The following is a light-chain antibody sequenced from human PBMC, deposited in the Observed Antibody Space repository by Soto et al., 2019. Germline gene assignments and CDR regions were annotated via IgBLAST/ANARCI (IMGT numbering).Light chain of an antibody. J-gene: IGLJ2*01. V-gene: IGLV1-40*01. CDR1: SSNIGAGYD. Sequence: QPVLAQPPSVSGAPGQRVTISCTGSSSNIGAGYDVHWYQQLPGTAPKVLIFNNNNRPSGVPDRFSGSKSDTSASLAITGLLAEDEADYYCQSYDHSLGASVFGGGTKVTVL. CDR3: QSYDHSLGASV. CDR2: NNN.